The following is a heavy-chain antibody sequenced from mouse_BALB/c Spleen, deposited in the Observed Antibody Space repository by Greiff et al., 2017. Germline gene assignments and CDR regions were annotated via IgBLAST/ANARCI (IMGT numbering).Heavy chain of an antibody. V-gene: IGHV14-1*02. J-gene: IGHJ4*01. D-gene: IGHD2-3*01. CDR3: ARLYDGYYAMDY. Sequence: VQLQQSGAELVRPGALVKLSCKASGFNIKDYYMHWVKQRPEQGLEWIGWIDPENGNTIYDPRFQGKASITADTSSNTAYLQLSSLTSEDTAVYYCARLYDGYYAMDYWGQGTSVTVSS. CDR1: GFNIKDYY. CDR2: IDPENGNT.